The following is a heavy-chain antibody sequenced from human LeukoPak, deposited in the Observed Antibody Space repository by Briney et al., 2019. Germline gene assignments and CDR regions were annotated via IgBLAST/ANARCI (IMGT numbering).Heavy chain of an antibody. D-gene: IGHD1-26*01. J-gene: IGHJ1*01. CDR2: ISSSGSTI. CDR1: GFTFSSYS. CDR3: ARSTTRYSGSYYVPQVLYFQH. Sequence: GGSLRLSCAASGFTFSSYSMNWVRQAPGKGLEWVSCISSSGSTIYYADSVKGRFTISRDNAKNSLYLQMNSLRAEDTAVYYCARSTTRYSGSYYVPQVLYFQHWGQGTLVTVSS. V-gene: IGHV3-48*04.